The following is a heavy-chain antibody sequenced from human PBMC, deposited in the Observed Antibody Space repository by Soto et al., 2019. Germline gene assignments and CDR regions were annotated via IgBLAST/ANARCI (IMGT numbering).Heavy chain of an antibody. D-gene: IGHD1-1*01. CDR3: ARDRERFDP. CDR1: GDSIISYY. V-gene: IGHV4-59*01. Sequence: SLTCTVSGDSIISYYWSWIRQTPGKGLEWIGYIYFSGSTNYNPSLKSRVTISVDTSKNQFSLKLSSVTAADTAVYYCARDRERFDPWGQGTLVTVSS. J-gene: IGHJ5*02. CDR2: IYFSGST.